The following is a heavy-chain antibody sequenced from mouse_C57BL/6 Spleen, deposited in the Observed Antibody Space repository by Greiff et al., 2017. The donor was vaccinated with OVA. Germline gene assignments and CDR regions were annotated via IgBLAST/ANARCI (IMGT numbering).Heavy chain of an antibody. D-gene: IGHD1-1*01. CDR3: ARDWDGSSYYFDY. J-gene: IGHJ2*01. CDR1: GYSITSGYY. CDR2: ISYDGSN. V-gene: IGHV3-6*01. Sequence: VQLQQSGPGLVKPSQSLSLTCSVTGYSITSGYYWNWIRQFPGNKLEWMGYISYDGSNNYNPSLKNRISITRDTSKNQFFLKLNSVATEDTATYYCARDWDGSSYYFDYWGQGTTLTVSS.